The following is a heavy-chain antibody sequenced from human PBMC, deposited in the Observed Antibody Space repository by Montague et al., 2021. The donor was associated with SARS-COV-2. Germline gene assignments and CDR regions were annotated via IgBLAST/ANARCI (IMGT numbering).Heavy chain of an antibody. CDR2: TYYRSTWYN. V-gene: IGHV6-1*01. D-gene: IGHD3-10*01. Sequence: CAISGDSVSSNDAAWNWIRQSPSRGLEWLGRTYYRSTWYNDYAVSVTGRITISPDTSKNQFSLQLNSVTPEDTAVYYCASQFGITWYALDVWGQGTTVTVSS. J-gene: IGHJ6*02. CDR1: GDSVSSNDAA. CDR3: ASQFGITWYALDV.